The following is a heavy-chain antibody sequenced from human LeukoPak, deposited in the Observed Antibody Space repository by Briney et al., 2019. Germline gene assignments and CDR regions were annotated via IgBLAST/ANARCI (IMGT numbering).Heavy chain of an antibody. CDR2: IYYSGST. Sequence: TLSLTCTVSGGSISSYYWSWIRQPPGKGLAWIGCIYYSGSTNYNPSLKSRVTISVDTSKNQFSLKLSSVTAADTAVYYCASSPGYSYGYWFDPWGQGTLVTVSS. CDR3: ASSPGYSYGYWFDP. CDR1: GGSISSYY. J-gene: IGHJ5*02. D-gene: IGHD5-18*01. V-gene: IGHV4-59*08.